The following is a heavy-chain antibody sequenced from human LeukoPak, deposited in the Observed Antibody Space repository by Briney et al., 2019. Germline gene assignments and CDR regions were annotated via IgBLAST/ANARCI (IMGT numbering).Heavy chain of an antibody. CDR2: IYYSGST. J-gene: IGHJ4*02. Sequence: SETLSLTCTVSGGSISNYYWSWIRQPPGKGLEWIGYIYYSGSTNYNPSLKGRVTISVDTSKDQFSLKLSSVTAADTAVYYCAREGGYNSALYDYWGQGTLVTVSS. D-gene: IGHD5-24*01. CDR3: AREGGYNSALYDY. V-gene: IGHV4-59*01. CDR1: GGSISNYY.